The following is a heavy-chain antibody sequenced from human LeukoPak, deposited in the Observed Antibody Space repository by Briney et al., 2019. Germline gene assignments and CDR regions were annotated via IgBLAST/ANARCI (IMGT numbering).Heavy chain of an antibody. CDR3: ARDKYYYDSSGYYFWYFDY. V-gene: IGHV4-59*12. CDR1: GGSISSYY. D-gene: IGHD3-22*01. CDR2: IYYSGST. J-gene: IGHJ4*02. Sequence: SETLSLTCTVSGGSISSYYWSWIRQPPGKGLEWIGYIYYSGSTNYNPSLKSRVTISVDTSKNQFSLKLSSVTAADTAVYYCARDKYYYDSSGYYFWYFDYWGQGTLVTVSS.